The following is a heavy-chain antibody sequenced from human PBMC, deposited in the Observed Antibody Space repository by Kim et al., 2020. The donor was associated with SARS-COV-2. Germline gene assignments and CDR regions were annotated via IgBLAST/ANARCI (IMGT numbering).Heavy chain of an antibody. CDR3: ARNLAHMDV. CDR2: INPTNGAP. Sequence: ASVKVSCKASGYTFTGYYIQWVRQAPGQGLEWMGRINPTNGAPIYAQNFQGRVTMTRDTSISTAYMELSSLTSDDTAVYYCARNLAHMDVWGQGTTVTVSS. CDR1: GYTFTGYY. J-gene: IGHJ6*02. V-gene: IGHV1-2*06.